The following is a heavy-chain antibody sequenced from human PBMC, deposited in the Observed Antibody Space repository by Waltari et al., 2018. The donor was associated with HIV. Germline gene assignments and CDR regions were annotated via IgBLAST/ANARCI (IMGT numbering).Heavy chain of an antibody. Sequence: QVQLVKSGAEVKKPGASVTVSCKASGYTFTSYGISWVRQAPGQGLEWMGWISADKGNTNYAQKLQGRVTMTTDTSTSTAYMELRSLRSDDTAVYYCARDRGSGSYYNWYFQHWGQGTLVTVSS. V-gene: IGHV1-18*01. J-gene: IGHJ1*01. D-gene: IGHD3-10*01. CDR3: ARDRGSGSYYNWYFQH. CDR2: ISADKGNT. CDR1: GYTFTSYG.